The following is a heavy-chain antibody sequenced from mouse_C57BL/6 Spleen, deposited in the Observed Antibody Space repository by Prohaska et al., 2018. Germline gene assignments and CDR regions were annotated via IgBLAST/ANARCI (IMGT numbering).Heavy chain of an antibody. CDR2: INPNNGGT. J-gene: IGHJ1*03. D-gene: IGHD1-1*01. V-gene: IGHV1-18*01. CDR3: ARGGIITTVVASPYFDV. Sequence: HGKSLEWIGDINPNNGGTIYNQKFKGKATLTVDKSSSTAYMELRSLTSEDTAVYYCARGGIITTVVASPYFDVWCTGTTVTVSS.